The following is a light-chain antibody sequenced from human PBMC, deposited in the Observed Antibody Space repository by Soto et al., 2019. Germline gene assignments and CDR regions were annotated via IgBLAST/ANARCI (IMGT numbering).Light chain of an antibody. CDR2: DAS. J-gene: IGKJ1*01. V-gene: IGKV1-5*01. CDR3: QQYETFSGT. Sequence: IQMTQSASTLPASVANTVTVTCRASQSVSGWLAWYQQKPGEAPKLLIYDASALPRGVPSRFSGSGSGTKFNLTIASLQTDDFATYYCQQYETFSGTFGPGTKVDIK. CDR1: QSVSGW.